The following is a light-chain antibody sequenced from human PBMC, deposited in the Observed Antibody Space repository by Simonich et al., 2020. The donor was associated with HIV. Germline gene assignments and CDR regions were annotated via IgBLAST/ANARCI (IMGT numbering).Light chain of an antibody. CDR1: QSMSSW. CDR3: QQLNSYPFT. J-gene: IGKJ3*01. CDR2: TAS. V-gene: IGKV1-5*03. Sequence: DSQMTQSPSTLSASVGDRVTIPCRASQSMSSWFAWYQQKPGKVPKLQIYTASSLESGVPARFSGSGSGTEFTLTISSLQPEDFATYYCQQLNSYPFTFGPGTKVDIK.